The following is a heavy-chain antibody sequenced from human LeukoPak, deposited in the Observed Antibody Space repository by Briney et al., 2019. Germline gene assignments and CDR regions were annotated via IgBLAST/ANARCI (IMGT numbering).Heavy chain of an antibody. Sequence: ASVKVSCKASGYTFTSYGISWVRQAPGQGLEWMGWINPNSGGTNYAQKFQGRVTMTRDTSISTAYMELSRLRSDDTAVYYCARVYYYDSSGYYWFDYWGQGTLVTVSS. CDR2: INPNSGGT. CDR3: ARVYYYDSSGYYWFDY. D-gene: IGHD3-22*01. J-gene: IGHJ4*02. CDR1: GYTFTSYG. V-gene: IGHV1-2*02.